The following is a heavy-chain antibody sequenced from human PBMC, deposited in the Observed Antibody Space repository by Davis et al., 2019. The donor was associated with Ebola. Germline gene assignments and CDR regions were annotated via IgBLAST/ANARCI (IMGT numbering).Heavy chain of an antibody. J-gene: IGHJ4*02. CDR1: GFTFSSYA. V-gene: IGHV3-21*01. CDR2: ISSSSSYI. CDR3: ARMTTVDPDY. Sequence: GESLKISCAASGFTFSSYAMSWVRQAPGKGLEWVSSISSSSSYIYYADSVKGRFTISRDNAKNSLYLQMNSLRSEDTAVYYCARMTTVDPDYWGQGTLVTVSS. D-gene: IGHD4-23*01.